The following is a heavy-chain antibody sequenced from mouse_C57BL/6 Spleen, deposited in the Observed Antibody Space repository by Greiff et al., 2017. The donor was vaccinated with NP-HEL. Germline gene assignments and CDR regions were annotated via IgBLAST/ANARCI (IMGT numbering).Heavy chain of an antibody. CDR1: GFTFSSYA. Sequence: EVKLVESGGGLVKPGGSLKLSCAASGFTFSSYAMSWVRQTPEKRLEWVATISDGGSYTYYPDNVKGRFTISRDNAKNNLYLQMSHLKSEDTAMYYCARDPYGSTDYWGQGTTLTVSS. J-gene: IGHJ2*01. V-gene: IGHV5-4*01. CDR2: ISDGGSYT. CDR3: ARDPYGSTDY. D-gene: IGHD1-1*01.